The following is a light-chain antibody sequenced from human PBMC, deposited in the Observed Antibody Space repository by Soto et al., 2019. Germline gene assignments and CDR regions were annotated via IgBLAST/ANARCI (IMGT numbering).Light chain of an antibody. CDR2: EGS. J-gene: IGLJ1*01. V-gene: IGLV2-23*01. Sequence: QSALTQPASVSGSPGQSITISCTGTSSDVGNYNLVSWYQHHPGKAPKLMIYEGSKRPSGVSNRFSGSKSGNTASLTISGLQAEDEADYYCCSYAGRSTDVFGTGTKLTVL. CDR3: CSYAGRSTDV. CDR1: SSDVGNYNL.